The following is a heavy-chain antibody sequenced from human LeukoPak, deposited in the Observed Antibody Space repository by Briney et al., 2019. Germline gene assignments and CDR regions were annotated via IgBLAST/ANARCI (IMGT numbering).Heavy chain of an antibody. J-gene: IGHJ4*02. CDR3: ARGGYYYDNSGYSYSLGY. V-gene: IGHV3-74*01. CDR2: INSDGTTT. Sequence: PGGSLRLSCAASGFTFSNYWMHWVRQAPGKGLVWVSRINSDGTTTSYADSVKGRFTISRDNAKNTLYLQMNSLRAEDTAVYYCARGGYYYDNSGYSYSLGYWGQGTLVTVSS. CDR1: GFTFSNYW. D-gene: IGHD3-22*01.